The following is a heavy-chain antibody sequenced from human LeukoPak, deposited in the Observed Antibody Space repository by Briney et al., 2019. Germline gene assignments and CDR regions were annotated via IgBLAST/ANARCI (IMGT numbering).Heavy chain of an antibody. CDR3: AKVYMDYYGSGSYPPDY. CDR2: IRYDGSNK. D-gene: IGHD3-10*01. V-gene: IGHV3-30*02. Sequence: GGSLRLSCAAPGFTFSSYGMHWVRQAPGKGLEWVAFIRYDGSNKYYADSVKGRFTISRDNYKNTLYLQMNSLRAEDTAVYYCAKVYMDYYGSGSYPPDYWGQGTLVTVSS. CDR1: GFTFSSYG. J-gene: IGHJ4*02.